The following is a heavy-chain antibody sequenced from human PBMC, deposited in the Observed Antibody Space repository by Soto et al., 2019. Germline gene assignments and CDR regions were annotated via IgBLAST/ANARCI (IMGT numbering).Heavy chain of an antibody. V-gene: IGHV3-23*01. J-gene: IGHJ2*01. Sequence: EVQLLESGGGLARPGGSLRLSCVASGFIFSDYAMTWIRQAPGKGLEWVATISASGGNIEYTDSLKGRFTISRDNSKKTVHLQINGLTADDTAVHYCAKVAGGLGYFDLWGRGTLVTVSS. CDR2: ISASGGNI. CDR1: GFIFSDYA. D-gene: IGHD3-16*01. CDR3: AKVAGGLGYFDL.